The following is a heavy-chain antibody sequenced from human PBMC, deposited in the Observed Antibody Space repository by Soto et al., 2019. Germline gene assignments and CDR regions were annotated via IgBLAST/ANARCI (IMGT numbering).Heavy chain of an antibody. CDR2: IWYDGSDK. CDR3: ARGWLAGGYEFDY. Sequence: QVQLVESGGGVVQPGRSLRLSCAASGFTFSSYGMHWVRQAPGKGLEWVAIIWYDGSDKYYSDSVKGRFTISRDNSKNTLYLQMSSLRGEDTAVCYCARGWLAGGYEFDYWGQGTLVTVSS. D-gene: IGHD5-12*01. J-gene: IGHJ4*02. CDR1: GFTFSSYG. V-gene: IGHV3-33*01.